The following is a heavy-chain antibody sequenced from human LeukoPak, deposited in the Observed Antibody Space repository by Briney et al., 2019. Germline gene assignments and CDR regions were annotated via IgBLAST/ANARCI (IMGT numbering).Heavy chain of an antibody. J-gene: IGHJ4*02. CDR2: INHSGST. D-gene: IGHD2-2*01. Sequence: SETLSLTCAVYGGSFSGYYWSWIRQPPGKGLEWIGEINHSGSTNYNPSLKSRVTISVDTSKNQFSLKLSSVTAADTAVYFCAKGLNIVVPGPQDYWGQGTLVTVSS. V-gene: IGHV4-34*01. CDR1: GGSFSGYY. CDR3: AKGLNIVVPGPQDY.